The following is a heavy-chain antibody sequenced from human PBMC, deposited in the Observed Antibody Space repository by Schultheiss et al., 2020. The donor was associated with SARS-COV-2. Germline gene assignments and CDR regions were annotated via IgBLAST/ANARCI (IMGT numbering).Heavy chain of an antibody. CDR3: ARVGSYYSTLLYYFDY. CDR2: ISSSSTFR. Sequence: GESLKISCAASGFTFSDYYMSWIRQAPGKGLEWVSYISSSSTFRNYADSVKGRFTISRDNAKNSLYLQMNSLRAEDTAVYYCARVGSYYSTLLYYFDYWGQGTLVTVSS. CDR1: GFTFSDYY. D-gene: IGHD1-26*01. V-gene: IGHV3-11*06. J-gene: IGHJ4*02.